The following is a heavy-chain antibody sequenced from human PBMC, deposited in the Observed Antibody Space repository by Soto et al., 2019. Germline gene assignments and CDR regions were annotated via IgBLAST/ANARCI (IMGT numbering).Heavy chain of an antibody. V-gene: IGHV3-23*01. J-gene: IGHJ4*02. D-gene: IGHD5-12*01. CDR3: AKRSGFDSGLFDY. CDR1: GLTFTKYA. Sequence: EVQLLESGGGLVQPGGSLRLSCAVSGLTFTKYAMSWVRQAPGKGLEWVSAISGSGSATHYADSVKGRFTISRDNSKNTISLTMNSLRVEDTAIYFCAKRSGFDSGLFDYWGQGTLVTVSS. CDR2: ISGSGSAT.